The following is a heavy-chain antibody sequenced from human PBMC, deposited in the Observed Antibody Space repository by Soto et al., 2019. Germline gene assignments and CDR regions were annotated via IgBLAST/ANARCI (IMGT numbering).Heavy chain of an antibody. CDR3: ARSHCSGGSCYGGLDY. J-gene: IGHJ4*02. V-gene: IGHV4-34*01. Sequence: TSETLSLTCAVYGGSFSGYYWSWIRQPPGKGLEWIGEINHSGSTNYNPSLKSRVTISVDTSKNQFSLKLSSVTAADTAVYYCARSHCSGGSCYGGLDYWGQGTLVTVSS. CDR1: GGSFSGYY. CDR2: INHSGST. D-gene: IGHD2-15*01.